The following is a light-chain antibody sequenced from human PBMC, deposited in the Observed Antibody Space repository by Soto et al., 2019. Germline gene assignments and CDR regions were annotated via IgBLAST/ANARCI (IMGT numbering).Light chain of an antibody. CDR1: QSLSSSY. V-gene: IGKV3D-20*01. CDR3: QQYGSSPLT. Sequence: EIVLTQSPATLSLSPGERATLSCGASQSLSSSYLAWYQQKPGLAPRLLIYDASSRATGIPDRFSGSGSGTDFTLTISRLEPEDFAVYYCQQYGSSPLTFCGGTKVDIK. J-gene: IGKJ4*01. CDR2: DAS.